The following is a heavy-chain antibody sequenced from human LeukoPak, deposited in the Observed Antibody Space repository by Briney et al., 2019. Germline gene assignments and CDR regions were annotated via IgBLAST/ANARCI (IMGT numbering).Heavy chain of an antibody. CDR3: TSRYCSGGSCYDNWFDP. Sequence: GGSLRLSCAASGFTFSNAWMSWGRQAAGKGLEWVGRIKSKTDGGTTDYAAPVKGRFTISRDDSKNTLYLQMNSLKTEDTAVYYCTSRYCSGGSCYDNWFDPWGQGTLVTVSS. CDR2: IKSKTDGGTT. CDR1: GFTFSNAW. V-gene: IGHV3-15*01. D-gene: IGHD2-15*01. J-gene: IGHJ5*02.